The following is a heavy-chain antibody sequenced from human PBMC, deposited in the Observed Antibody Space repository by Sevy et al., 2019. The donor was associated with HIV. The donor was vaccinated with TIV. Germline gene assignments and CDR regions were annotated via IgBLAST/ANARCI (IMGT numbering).Heavy chain of an antibody. CDR3: ARGLSSGWLDAFDI. CDR2: MNPNSGNT. V-gene: IGHV1-8*01. J-gene: IGHJ3*02. CDR1: GYTFTSYD. Sequence: ASVKVSCKASGYTFTSYDINWVRQATGQGLEWMGWMNPNSGNTGYAQKFQGRVTMTRNTSIITAYMERSSLRSEDTAVYYCARGLSSGWLDAFDIWGQGTMVTVSS. D-gene: IGHD6-19*01.